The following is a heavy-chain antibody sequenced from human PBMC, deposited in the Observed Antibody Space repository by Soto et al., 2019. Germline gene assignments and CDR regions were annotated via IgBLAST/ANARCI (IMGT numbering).Heavy chain of an antibody. CDR2: IYTSGSN. CDR3: ARTVGAAYYFDF. D-gene: IGHD5-18*01. Sequence: QVQLQESGTGLVKPSETLSLTCTVSGDSMSEYYWSWIRQPAGKGLEWIGRIYTSGSNNYNPSLESRAIMTIDTSTTHYTLLLKSVSAEDAALYYCARTVGAAYYFDFWGQGALVTVSS. V-gene: IGHV4-4*07. CDR1: GDSMSEYY. J-gene: IGHJ4*02.